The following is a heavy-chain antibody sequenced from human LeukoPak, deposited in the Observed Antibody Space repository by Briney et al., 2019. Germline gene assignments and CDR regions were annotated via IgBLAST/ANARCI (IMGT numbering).Heavy chain of an antibody. CDR3: ARYLRKLYGRGGDYYFYMDV. Sequence: GGSLRLSCAASGFTFYDYGMSWVRQVPGKGLEWVSGINWNGSGAAYADSVKGRFTISRDNAKNSLYLQMNSLKAEDTALSYCARYLRKLYGRGGDYYFYMDVWGKGTTVTVSS. CDR1: GFTFYDYG. J-gene: IGHJ6*03. V-gene: IGHV3-20*04. D-gene: IGHD4-17*01. CDR2: INWNGSGA.